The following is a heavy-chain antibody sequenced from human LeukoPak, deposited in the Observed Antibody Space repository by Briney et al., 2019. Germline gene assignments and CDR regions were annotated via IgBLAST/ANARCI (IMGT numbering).Heavy chain of an antibody. CDR3: AKRGPAGAGKSPDYFDY. Sequence: GGSLRLSCAASGFTFSSYVMSWVRRAPGKGLEWVSAITGSGDNTHYADSVKGRFTISRDNSKNTLYLQMSSLRAEDTAVYYCAKRGPAGAGKSPDYFDYWGQGTLVTVSS. CDR1: GFTFSSYV. J-gene: IGHJ4*02. D-gene: IGHD6-19*01. CDR2: ITGSGDNT. V-gene: IGHV3-23*01.